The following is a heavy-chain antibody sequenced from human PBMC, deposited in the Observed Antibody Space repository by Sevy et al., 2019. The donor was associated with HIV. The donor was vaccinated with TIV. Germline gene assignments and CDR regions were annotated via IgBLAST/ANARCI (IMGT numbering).Heavy chain of an antibody. CDR3: MSYYDFWSGYSQSYYYYYMDV. V-gene: IGHV3-73*01. Sequence: GGCLRLSCAASGITFSGSAMHWVRQASGKGLEWVGRIRSKANSYATAYAASVKGRFTISRDDSKNTAYLQMNSLKTEDTAVHYCMSYYDFWSGYSQSYYYYYMDVWGKGITVTVSS. CDR1: GITFSGSA. J-gene: IGHJ6*03. D-gene: IGHD3-3*01. CDR2: IRSKANSYAT.